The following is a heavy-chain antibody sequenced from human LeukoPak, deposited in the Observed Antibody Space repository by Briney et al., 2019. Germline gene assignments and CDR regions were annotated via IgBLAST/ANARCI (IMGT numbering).Heavy chain of an antibody. CDR1: GFTFSRFA. V-gene: IGHV3-23*01. CDR2: ISGSGGST. J-gene: IGHJ4*02. D-gene: IGHD6-19*01. Sequence: PGKSLRLSCAASGFTFSRFAMHWVRQAPGKGLEWVSAISGSGGSTYYADSVKGRFTISRDNSKNTLYLQMNSLRAEDTAVYYCAKQAEVAGEIDYWGQGTLVTVSS. CDR3: AKQAEVAGEIDY.